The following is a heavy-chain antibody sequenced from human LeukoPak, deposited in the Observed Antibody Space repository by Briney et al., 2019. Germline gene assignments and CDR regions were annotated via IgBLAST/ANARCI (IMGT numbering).Heavy chain of an antibody. CDR1: GFTFSRYA. CDR3: AREAEAFDI. J-gene: IGHJ3*02. V-gene: IGHV3-30-3*01. Sequence: PGGSLRLSCAASGFTFSRYAMRWVRQAPGKGLEWVAVISYDGSNEYYADSVKGRFTISRDNSKNTLYLQMNSLRPEDTAVYYCAREAEAFDIWGQGTMVTVSS. CDR2: ISYDGSNE.